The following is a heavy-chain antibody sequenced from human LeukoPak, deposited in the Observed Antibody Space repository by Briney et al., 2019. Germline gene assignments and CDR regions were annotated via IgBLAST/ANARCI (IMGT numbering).Heavy chain of an antibody. CDR2: LKQDGSDK. CDR3: ARETRGTVGSY. D-gene: IGHD1-26*01. V-gene: IGHV3-7*05. CDR1: LSTLSTYW. J-gene: IGHJ4*02. Sequence: PGGSLRLSCAASLSTLSTYWMTWFRQTPGGGLEWVASLKQDGSDKYYVDSVKGRFTISRGNAGNSLYLQRNSLRAEDTAVYYCARETRGTVGSYWGQGTLVTVSS.